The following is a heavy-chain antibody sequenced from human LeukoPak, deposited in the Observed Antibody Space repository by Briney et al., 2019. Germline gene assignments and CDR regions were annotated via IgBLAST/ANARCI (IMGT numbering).Heavy chain of an antibody. CDR1: GYTFTSYD. Sequence: SVKVSCKASGYTFTSYDISWVRQAPGQGLEWMGGIIPIFGTANYAQKFQGRVTITADESTSTAYMELSSLRSEDTAVYYCARVYAVEMATIGEFDPWGQGTLVTVSS. D-gene: IGHD5-24*01. V-gene: IGHV1-69*13. CDR2: IIPIFGTA. J-gene: IGHJ5*02. CDR3: ARVYAVEMATIGEFDP.